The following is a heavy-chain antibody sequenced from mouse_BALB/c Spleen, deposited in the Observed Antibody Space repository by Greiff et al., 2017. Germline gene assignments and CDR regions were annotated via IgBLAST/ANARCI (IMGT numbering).Heavy chain of an antibody. CDR3: ARRLRRGFYAMDY. V-gene: IGHV4-1*02. CDR2: INPDSSTI. J-gene: IGHJ4*01. Sequence: EVQGVESGGGLVQPGGSLKLSCAASGFDFSRYWMSWVRQAPGKGLEWIGEINPDSSTINYTPSLKDKFIISRDNAKNTLYLQMSKVRSEDTALYYCARRLRRGFYAMDYWGQGTSVTVSS. CDR1: GFDFSRYW. D-gene: IGHD2-4*01.